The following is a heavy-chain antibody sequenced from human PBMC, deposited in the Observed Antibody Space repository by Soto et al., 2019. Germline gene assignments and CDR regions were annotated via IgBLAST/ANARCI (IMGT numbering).Heavy chain of an antibody. V-gene: IGHV6-1*01. CDR3: ARDLSKRFSSSGGFDY. J-gene: IGHJ4*02. Sequence: LSLTCAISGDSVSSNSAAWNWIRQSPSRGLEWLGRTYYRSKWYNDYAVSVKSRITINPDTSKNQFSLQLNSVTPEDTAVYYCARDLSKRFSSSGGFDYWGQGTLVTVSS. D-gene: IGHD6-6*01. CDR2: TYYRSKWYN. CDR1: GDSVSSNSAA.